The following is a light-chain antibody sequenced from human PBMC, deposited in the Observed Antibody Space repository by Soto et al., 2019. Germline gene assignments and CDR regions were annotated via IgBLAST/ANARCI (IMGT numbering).Light chain of an antibody. V-gene: IGLV2-8*01. J-gene: IGLJ3*02. Sequence: QSALTQPPSASGSPGQSVTISCTGTSSDVGGYNYVSWYQQHPGKAPKPMIYEVSKRPSGVPDRFSGSKSGNTASLTVSGLQAEDGADYYSTSYPGSNNLVFGGGTKVTVL. CDR2: EVS. CDR1: SSDVGGYNY. CDR3: TSYPGSNNLV.